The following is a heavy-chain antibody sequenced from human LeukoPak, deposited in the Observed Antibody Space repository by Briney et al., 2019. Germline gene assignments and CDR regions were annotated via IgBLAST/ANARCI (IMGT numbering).Heavy chain of an antibody. D-gene: IGHD5-12*01. CDR1: GGSISSYY. Sequence: SETLSLTCTISGGSISSYYWSWIRQPPGKGLEWIGYIYYTGSTNHNPSLKSRVTISVDTSKNQFTLKLSSVTAADTAVYYCARVVYSGYDFRGAMDVWGKGTTVTVSS. CDR3: ARVVYSGYDFRGAMDV. V-gene: IGHV4-59*01. CDR2: IYYTGST. J-gene: IGHJ6*03.